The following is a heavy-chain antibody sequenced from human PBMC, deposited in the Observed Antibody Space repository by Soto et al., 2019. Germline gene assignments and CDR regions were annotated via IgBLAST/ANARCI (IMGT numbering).Heavy chain of an antibody. Sequence: QVQLVQSGAEVKKPGASVKVSCKASGYTFTSYDINWVRQATGQGLAGMGWMNPNSGNTGYAQKFQGRVTMTRNTYISTAYMELSSLRSEDTAVYYCARRGYSSSWYYYYYYGMDVWGPGTTVTVSS. J-gene: IGHJ6*02. D-gene: IGHD6-13*01. CDR3: ARRGYSSSWYYYYYYGMDV. CDR2: MNPNSGNT. V-gene: IGHV1-8*01. CDR1: GYTFTSYD.